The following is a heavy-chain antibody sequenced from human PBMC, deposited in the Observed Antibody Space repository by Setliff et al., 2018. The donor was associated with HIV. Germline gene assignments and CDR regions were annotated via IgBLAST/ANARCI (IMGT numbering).Heavy chain of an antibody. CDR3: ATFFLNTMTSCPACPDAFDI. V-gene: IGHV1-3*01. J-gene: IGHJ3*02. CDR2: INAGNGNT. CDR1: GYTFTSYA. D-gene: IGHD3-22*01. Sequence: ASVKVSCKASGYTFTSYAMHWVRQAPGQRLEWMGWINAGNGNTKYSQKFQGRVTITRDTSASTAYMELSSLRSEDTAVYYCATFFLNTMTSCPACPDAFDIWDQGTMVTVSS.